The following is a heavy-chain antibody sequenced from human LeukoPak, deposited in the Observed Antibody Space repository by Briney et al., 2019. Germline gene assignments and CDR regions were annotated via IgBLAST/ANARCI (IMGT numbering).Heavy chain of an antibody. J-gene: IGHJ3*02. Sequence: PGGSLRLSCAASGFTLSSYAMSWVRQAPGKGLEWVSAISGSGGSTYYADSVKGRFTISRDNSKNTLYLQMNSLRAEDTAVYYCAKDARGYYDSSGYFLGAFDIWGQGTMVTVSS. V-gene: IGHV3-23*01. D-gene: IGHD3-22*01. CDR3: AKDARGYYDSSGYFLGAFDI. CDR2: ISGSGGST. CDR1: GFTLSSYA.